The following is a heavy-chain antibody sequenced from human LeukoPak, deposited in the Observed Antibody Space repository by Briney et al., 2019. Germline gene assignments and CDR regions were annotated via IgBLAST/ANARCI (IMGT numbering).Heavy chain of an antibody. D-gene: IGHD6-19*01. CDR3: ARRGIAVAENWFDP. Sequence: GGYLRLSCAASGFTFSSYSMNWVRQAPGKGLEWVSSISSSSSYIYYADSVKGRFTISRDNAKNSLYLQMNSLRAEDTAVYYCARRGIAVAENWFDPWGQGTLVTVSS. J-gene: IGHJ5*02. CDR1: GFTFSSYS. V-gene: IGHV3-21*01. CDR2: ISSSSSYI.